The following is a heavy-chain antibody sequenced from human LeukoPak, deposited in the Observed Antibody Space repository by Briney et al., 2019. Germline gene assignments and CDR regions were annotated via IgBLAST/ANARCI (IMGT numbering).Heavy chain of an antibody. V-gene: IGHV1-69*01. Sequence: ASVKVSCKASGGTFSSYAISWVRQAPGQGLEWMGGIIPIFGTANYAQKFQGRVTITADEPTSTAYMELSSLRSEDTAVYYCARVVVGATFDAFDIWGQGTMVTVSS. CDR3: ARVVVGATFDAFDI. CDR1: GGTFSSYA. D-gene: IGHD1-26*01. J-gene: IGHJ3*02. CDR2: IIPIFGTA.